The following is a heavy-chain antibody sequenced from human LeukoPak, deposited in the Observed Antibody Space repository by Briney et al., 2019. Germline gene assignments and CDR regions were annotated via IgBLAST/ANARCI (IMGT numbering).Heavy chain of an antibody. CDR2: ISYEGSNK. D-gene: IGHD6-13*01. Sequence: PGRSVRLSCAASGFTFRSYAMHWVRHAPGKGLEWVAVISYEGSNKYYADSVKGRFTIARDNSKNTLYLQMISLRAEDAAVYDCASRIAAAALYYYYGIDFWGQGTTVTVSS. V-gene: IGHV3-30-3*01. CDR1: GFTFRSYA. CDR3: ASRIAAAALYYYYGIDF. J-gene: IGHJ6*02.